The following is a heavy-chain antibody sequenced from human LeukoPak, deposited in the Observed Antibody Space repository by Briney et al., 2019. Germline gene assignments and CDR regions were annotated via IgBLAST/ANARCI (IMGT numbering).Heavy chain of an antibody. V-gene: IGHV1-2*02. CDR1: GYTFTGYY. Sequence: ASVKVSCKASGYTFTGYYMHWVRQAPGQGLEWMGWINPNSGGTNYAQKFQGRVTMTRDTSISTAYMELSRLRSDDTAVYYCARDQGYCTNGVCYSLYDSSAHPLDYWGQGTLVTASS. CDR2: INPNSGGT. CDR3: ARDQGYCTNGVCYSLYDSSAHPLDY. D-gene: IGHD2-8*01. J-gene: IGHJ4*02.